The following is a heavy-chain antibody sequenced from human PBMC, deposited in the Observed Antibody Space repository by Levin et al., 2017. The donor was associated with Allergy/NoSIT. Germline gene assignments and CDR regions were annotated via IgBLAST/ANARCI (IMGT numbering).Heavy chain of an antibody. Sequence: PGGSLRLSCAVYGGSFSGYYWSWIRQPPGKGLEWIGEINHSGTTNYNPSLKSRVTISVDTSKNQFSLKLSSVTAADTAVFYCARGRDQSGYCSGGTCYQGRDAFDIWGQGTMVTVSS. J-gene: IGHJ3*02. V-gene: IGHV4-34*01. D-gene: IGHD2-15*01. CDR1: GGSFSGYY. CDR3: ARGRDQSGYCSGGTCYQGRDAFDI. CDR2: INHSGTT.